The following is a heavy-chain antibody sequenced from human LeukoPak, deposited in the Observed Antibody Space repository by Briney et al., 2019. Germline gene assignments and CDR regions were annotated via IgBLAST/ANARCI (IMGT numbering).Heavy chain of an antibody. V-gene: IGHV3-64D*08. CDR2: ISSNGATT. CDR1: GFTFSSYA. Sequence: GGSLRLSCSASGFTFSSYAMHWVRQAPGKGLEYVSSISSNGATTYYAGSVKGRFTISRDNSKNTLYLQMNRLRPEDTAVYYCARGTVTAPDYWGQGTLVTVSS. D-gene: IGHD2-21*02. CDR3: ARGTVTAPDY. J-gene: IGHJ4*02.